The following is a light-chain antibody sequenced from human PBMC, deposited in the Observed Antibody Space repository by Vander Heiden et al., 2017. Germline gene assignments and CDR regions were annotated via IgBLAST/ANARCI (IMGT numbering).Light chain of an antibody. Sequence: EFVFTQSPATLSLSPGVRASISSRASQSISSYLVWYQQKPGQAPRLLIYDAANRATGVPARFSGSGSGTDFTLTISSLEPEDFAVYYCQQRSSWPLLTFGGGTKVEIK. CDR1: QSISSY. J-gene: IGKJ4*01. V-gene: IGKV3-11*01. CDR2: DAA. CDR3: QQRSSWPLLT.